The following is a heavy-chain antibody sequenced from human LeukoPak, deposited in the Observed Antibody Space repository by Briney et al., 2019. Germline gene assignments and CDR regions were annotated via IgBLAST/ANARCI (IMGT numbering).Heavy chain of an antibody. CDR1: GGSISSGDYY. D-gene: IGHD3-9*01. J-gene: IGHJ3*02. CDR3: ARLSYFDWSNDAFDI. Sequence: PSETLSLTCTVSGGSISSGDYYWSWIRQPPGKGLEWIGYIYYSGSTYYNPSLKSRVTISVDTSKNQFSLKLSSVTAADTAVYYCARLSYFDWSNDAFDIWGQGTMVTVSS. V-gene: IGHV4-30-4*01. CDR2: IYYSGST.